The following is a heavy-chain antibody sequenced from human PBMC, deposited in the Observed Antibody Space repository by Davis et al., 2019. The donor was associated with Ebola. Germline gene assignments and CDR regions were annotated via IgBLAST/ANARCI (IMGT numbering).Heavy chain of an antibody. V-gene: IGHV4-59*12. CDR3: ARDPYYDILTGYYDYWFDP. D-gene: IGHD3-9*01. Sequence: PSETLSLTCTVSGGSISSYYWSWIRQPPGKGLEWIGYIYYSGSTNYNPSLKSRVTISVDTSKNQFSLKLSSVTAADTAVYYCARDPYYDILTGYYDYWFDPWGQGTLVTVSS. CDR2: IYYSGST. CDR1: GGSISSYY. J-gene: IGHJ5*02.